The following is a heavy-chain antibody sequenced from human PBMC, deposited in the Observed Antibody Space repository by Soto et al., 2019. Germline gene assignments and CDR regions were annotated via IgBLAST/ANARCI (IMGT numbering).Heavy chain of an antibody. CDR3: SRLYERIAVAGISAFDI. J-gene: IGHJ3*02. Sequence: PGESQKISCKGSGYSFTSYWIVWLRQMPGKGLEWMGIIYPGDSDTRYSPSFQGQVTISADKSISTAYLQWSSLKASDTAMYYCSRLYERIAVAGISAFDIWGQGTMVTVSS. V-gene: IGHV5-51*01. D-gene: IGHD6-19*01. CDR1: GYSFTSYW. CDR2: IYPGDSDT.